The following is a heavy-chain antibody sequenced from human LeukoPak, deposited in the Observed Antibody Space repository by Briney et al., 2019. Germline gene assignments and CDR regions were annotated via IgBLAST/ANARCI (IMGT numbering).Heavy chain of an antibody. CDR3: AKDPKIVVVTATPRGHFDY. D-gene: IGHD2-21*02. CDR1: GFTFSSYA. V-gene: IGHV3-23*01. CDR2: ISGSGGST. J-gene: IGHJ4*02. Sequence: GSLRLSCAASGFTFSSYAMSWVRQAPGKGLEWVSAISGSGGSTYYADSVKGRFTISRDNSKNTLYLQMNSLRAEDTAVYYCAKDPKIVVVTATPRGHFDYWGQGTLVTVSS.